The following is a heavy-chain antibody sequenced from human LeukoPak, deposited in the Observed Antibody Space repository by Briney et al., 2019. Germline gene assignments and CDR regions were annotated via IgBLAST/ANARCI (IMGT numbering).Heavy chain of an antibody. Sequence: GGSLRLSCAASGFTFSSYWMSWVRQAPGKGLEWVANIKQDGSEKYYVDSVKGRFTISRDNAKNSLYLQMNSLRAEDTAVYYCARDKGLHSSGYLLDYWGQGTLVTVSS. V-gene: IGHV3-7*01. CDR1: GFTFSSYW. J-gene: IGHJ4*02. CDR3: ARDKGLHSSGYLLDY. D-gene: IGHD3-22*01. CDR2: IKQDGSEK.